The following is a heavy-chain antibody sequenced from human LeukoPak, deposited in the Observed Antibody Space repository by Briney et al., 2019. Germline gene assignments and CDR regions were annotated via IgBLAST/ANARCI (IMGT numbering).Heavy chain of an antibody. D-gene: IGHD3-10*01. V-gene: IGHV3-49*04. CDR3: TRELGYYGSGSYYTFSDY. Sequence: HPGGSLRLSCTASGFTFGDYAMSWVRQAPGKGLEWVGFIRSKASGGTTEYAASVKGRFTISRDDSKSIAYLQMNSLKTEDTAVYYCTRELGYYGSGSYYTFSDYWGQGTLVTVSS. CDR2: IRSKASGGTT. CDR1: GFTFGDYA. J-gene: IGHJ4*02.